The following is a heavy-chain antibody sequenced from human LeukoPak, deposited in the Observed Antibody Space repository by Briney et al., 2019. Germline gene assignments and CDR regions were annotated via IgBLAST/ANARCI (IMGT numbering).Heavy chain of an antibody. Sequence: ASVKVSCKTSGYTFTSYGIIWVRQAPGQGLEWMGWISAYNGNTNYAQKLQGRVTMTTDTSTSTAYMELRSLRSDDTAVYYCARGGVLESSGPMRDYWGQGTLVTVSS. CDR2: ISAYNGNT. J-gene: IGHJ4*02. CDR1: GYTFTSYG. D-gene: IGHD6-19*01. V-gene: IGHV1-18*01. CDR3: ARGGVLESSGPMRDY.